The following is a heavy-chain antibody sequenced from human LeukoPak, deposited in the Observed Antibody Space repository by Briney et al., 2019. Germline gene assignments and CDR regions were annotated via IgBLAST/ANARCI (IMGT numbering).Heavy chain of an antibody. D-gene: IGHD1-1*01. CDR3: ARGTTGTTSYGMDV. J-gene: IGHJ6*02. Sequence: SETLSLTCTVSGGSISSYHWSWIRQPPGKGLEWIGYIYYSGSTNYNPSLKSRVTISVDTSKNQFSLKLSSVTAADTAVYYCARGTTGTTSYGMDVWGQGTTVTVSS. V-gene: IGHV4-59*08. CDR1: GGSISSYH. CDR2: IYYSGST.